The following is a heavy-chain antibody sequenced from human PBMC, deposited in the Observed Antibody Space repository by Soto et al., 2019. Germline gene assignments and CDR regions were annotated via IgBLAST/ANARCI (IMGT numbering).Heavy chain of an antibody. CDR3: TKVISTVGGDFDS. CDR2: INSDGSST. J-gene: IGHJ4*02. Sequence: EVQLVESEGGLVQPGGSLRLSCAASGFTFGNYWMHWVRQAPGKGPVWVARINSDGSSTSYADSVKGRFTISRDNAKNTLYLQMNSLRAEDTAMYYCTKVISTVGGDFDSWGQGTLVTVSS. CDR1: GFTFGNYW. V-gene: IGHV3-74*01. D-gene: IGHD3-16*01.